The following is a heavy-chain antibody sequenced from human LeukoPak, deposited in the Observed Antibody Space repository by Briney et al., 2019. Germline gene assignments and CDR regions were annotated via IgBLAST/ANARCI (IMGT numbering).Heavy chain of an antibody. CDR1: GGTFSSYA. J-gene: IGHJ4*02. Sequence: SVKVSCKASGGTFSSYAISWVRQAPGQGLEWMGRIIPIFGTANYAQKFQGRVTITTDEPTSTAYMELRSLRSEDTAVYYCARGSGSSALFDYWGQGTLVTVSS. V-gene: IGHV1-69*05. CDR3: ARGSGSSALFDY. CDR2: IIPIFGTA. D-gene: IGHD1-26*01.